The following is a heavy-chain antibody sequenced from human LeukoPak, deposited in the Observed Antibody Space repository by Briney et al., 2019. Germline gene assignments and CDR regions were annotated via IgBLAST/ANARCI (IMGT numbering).Heavy chain of an antibody. Sequence: PGGSLRLSGAASGFTFSDYYISWIRQAPGKGREGVSYISSSSSYTNYADPVKGRFTISRDNAKNSLYLQMNSLRAEDTAVYYCARASGGSSGWYGWGQGTLVTVSS. CDR2: ISSSSSYT. J-gene: IGHJ4*02. V-gene: IGHV3-11*06. CDR1: GFTFSDYY. D-gene: IGHD6-19*01. CDR3: ARASGGSSGWYG.